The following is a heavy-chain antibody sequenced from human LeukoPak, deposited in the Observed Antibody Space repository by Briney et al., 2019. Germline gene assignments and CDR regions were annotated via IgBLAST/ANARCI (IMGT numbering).Heavy chain of an antibody. Sequence: SETLSLTCTVSGGSISSSSYYWGWIRQPPGKGLEWIGYIYYSGSTYYNPSLESRVTISVDTSKNQFSLKLSSVTAADTAVYYCARAPRFDLWGRGTLVTVSS. CDR1: GGSISSSSYY. J-gene: IGHJ2*01. CDR2: IYYSGST. CDR3: ARAPRFDL. V-gene: IGHV4-31*03.